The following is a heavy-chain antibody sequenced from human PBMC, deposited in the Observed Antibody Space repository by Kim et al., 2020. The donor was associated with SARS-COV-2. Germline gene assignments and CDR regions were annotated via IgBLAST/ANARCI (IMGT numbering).Heavy chain of an antibody. Sequence: SETLSLTCTVSGGSISSSSYYWGWIRQPPGKGLEWIGSIYYSGSTYYNPSLKSRVTISVDTSKNQFSLKLSSVTAADTAVYYCARRDSSGWYDYWGQGTLVTVSS. D-gene: IGHD6-19*01. CDR3: ARRDSSGWYDY. CDR1: GGSISSSSYY. J-gene: IGHJ4*02. V-gene: IGHV4-39*01. CDR2: IYYSGST.